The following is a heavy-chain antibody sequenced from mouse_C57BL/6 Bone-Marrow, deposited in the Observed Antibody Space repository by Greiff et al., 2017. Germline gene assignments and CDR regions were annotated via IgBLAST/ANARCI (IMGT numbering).Heavy chain of an antibody. D-gene: IGHD1-1*01. CDR3: APHYYGISYWYFDV. J-gene: IGHJ1*03. CDR2: IWRGGST. CDR1: GFSLTSYG. Sequence: VQLQQSGPGLVQPSQSLSITCTVSGFSLTSYGVHWVRQSPGKGLEWLGVIWRGGSTDYNAAFMSRLSITKDNSKGQVFFKMNSLQADDTAIYYSAPHYYGISYWYFDVWGTGTPVTVSS. V-gene: IGHV2-5*01.